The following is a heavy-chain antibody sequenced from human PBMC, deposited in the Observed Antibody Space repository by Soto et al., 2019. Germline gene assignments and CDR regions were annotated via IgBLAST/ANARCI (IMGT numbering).Heavy chain of an antibody. CDR1: GFTFSPYS. D-gene: IGHD5-18*01. CDR3: ARDRGYSRYDMDV. Sequence: EVQLVESGGGLVKPGGSLRLSCAASGFTFSPYSMNWVRQAPGKGLEWVSSISSSGTYMYYADSVKGRFTISRDDAKNSLYLQMNSLRAEDTAVYYCARDRGYSRYDMDVWGQGTTVTVSS. V-gene: IGHV3-21*02. J-gene: IGHJ6*02. CDR2: ISSSGTYM.